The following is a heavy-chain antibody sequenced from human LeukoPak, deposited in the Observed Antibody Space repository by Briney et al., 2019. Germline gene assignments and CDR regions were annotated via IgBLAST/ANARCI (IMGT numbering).Heavy chain of an antibody. CDR1: GFTFSYYW. CDR3: AKFQYQLLWDAFDI. CDR2: INSDGSST. Sequence: GGSLRLSCAASGFTFSYYWMHWVRQAPGKGLVWVSRINSDGSSTRYADSVKGRFTISRDNSKNTLYLQMNSLRAEDTAVYYCAKFQYQLLWDAFDIWGQGTMVTVSS. J-gene: IGHJ3*02. V-gene: IGHV3-74*01. D-gene: IGHD2-2*01.